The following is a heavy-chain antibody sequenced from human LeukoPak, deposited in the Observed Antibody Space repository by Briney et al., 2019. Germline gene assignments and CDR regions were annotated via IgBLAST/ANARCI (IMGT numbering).Heavy chain of an antibody. J-gene: IGHJ5*02. CDR2: TYYRSKWYN. V-gene: IGHV6-1*01. Sequence: QTLALTCAISGDSVASNSAAWNWIRQSPSRGLEWLGRTYYRSKWYNDYAVSVKSRITINPDTSKTQFSLQLNSVTPEDTAVYYCARESITMVRGVIWRFDPWGQGTLVTVYS. D-gene: IGHD3-10*01. CDR3: ARESITMVRGVIWRFDP. CDR1: GDSVASNSAA.